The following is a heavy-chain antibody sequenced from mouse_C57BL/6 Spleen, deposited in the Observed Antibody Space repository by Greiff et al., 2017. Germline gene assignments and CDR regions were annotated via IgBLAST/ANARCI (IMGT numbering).Heavy chain of an antibody. J-gene: IGHJ3*01. Sequence: EVKVVESGGGLVKPGGSLKLSCAASGFTFSDYGMHWVRQAPEKGLEWVAYISSGSSTIYYADTVKGRFTISRDNAKNTLFLQMTSLRSEDTAMYYCATAYYSPLADWGQGTLVTVSA. D-gene: IGHD2-12*01. CDR1: GFTFSDYG. V-gene: IGHV5-17*01. CDR2: ISSGSSTI. CDR3: ATAYYSPLAD.